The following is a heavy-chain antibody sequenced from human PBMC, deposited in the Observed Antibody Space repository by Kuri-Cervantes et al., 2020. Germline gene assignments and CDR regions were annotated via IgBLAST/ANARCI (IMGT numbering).Heavy chain of an antibody. CDR1: GGSVSRSY. CDR2: IYTSGST. J-gene: IGHJ6*02. D-gene: IGHD4-17*01. CDR3: ARVPTVLGYRNYYYYGMDV. Sequence: SETLSLTCTVSGGSVSRSYWSWIRQPAGKGLEWIGRIYTSGSTNYNPSLKSRVTISVDTSKNQFSLKLSSVTAADTAVYYCARVPTVLGYRNYYYYGMDVWGQGTTVTVSS. V-gene: IGHV4-4*07.